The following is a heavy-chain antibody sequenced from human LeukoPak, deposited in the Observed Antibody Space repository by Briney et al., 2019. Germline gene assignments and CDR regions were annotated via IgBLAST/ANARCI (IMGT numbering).Heavy chain of an antibody. Sequence: PSETLSLTCTVSGGSISSGSYYWSWIRQPAGKGLEWIGRIYTSGSTNYNPSLKSRVTISVDTSKNQFSLKLSSVTAADTAVYYCARHGSAAAGTPVYYYYYMDVWGKGTTVTVSS. CDR2: IYTSGST. V-gene: IGHV4-61*02. D-gene: IGHD6-13*01. CDR1: GGSISSGSYY. J-gene: IGHJ6*03. CDR3: ARHGSAAAGTPVYYYYYMDV.